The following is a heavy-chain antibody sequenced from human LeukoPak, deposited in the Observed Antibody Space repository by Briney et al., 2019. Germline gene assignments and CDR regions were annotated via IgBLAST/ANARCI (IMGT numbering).Heavy chain of an antibody. J-gene: IGHJ4*02. V-gene: IGHV3-33*01. CDR1: GFTFSSYG. CDR3: ARKTGSYPIDY. D-gene: IGHD1-26*01. Sequence: PGRSLRLSCAASGFTFSSYGMHWVRQAPGKGLEWVAVIWYDGSNKYYADSVKGRFTISRDNSKNTLYLQMNSLRAEDTAVYYCARKTGSYPIDYWGQGTLVTVSS. CDR2: IWYDGSNK.